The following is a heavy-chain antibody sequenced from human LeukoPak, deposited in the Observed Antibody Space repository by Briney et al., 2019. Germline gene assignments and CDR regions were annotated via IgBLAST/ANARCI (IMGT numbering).Heavy chain of an antibody. CDR1: GYSISSTYY. J-gene: IGHJ5*02. Sequence: SETLSLTCTVSGYSISSTYYWGWIRQPPGKGLEWIGEINHSGSTNYNPSLKSRVTISVDTSKNQFSLKLSSVTAADTAVYYCARGGQLGGNWFDPWGQGTLVTVSS. CDR2: INHSGST. V-gene: IGHV4-38-2*02. D-gene: IGHD2-2*01. CDR3: ARGGQLGGNWFDP.